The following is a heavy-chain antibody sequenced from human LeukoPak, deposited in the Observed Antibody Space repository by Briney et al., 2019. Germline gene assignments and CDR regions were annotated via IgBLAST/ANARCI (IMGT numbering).Heavy chain of an antibody. Sequence: SETLSLTCTVSGGSISSGSYYWSWIRQPAGKGLEWIGRIYTSGSTNYNPSLKSRVTISVDTSKNQFSLKLSSVTAADTAVYYCARASADSGWDYYYYYMDVWGKGTTVTISS. J-gene: IGHJ6*03. D-gene: IGHD6-19*01. CDR1: GGSISSGSYY. V-gene: IGHV4-61*02. CDR3: ARASADSGWDYYYYYMDV. CDR2: IYTSGST.